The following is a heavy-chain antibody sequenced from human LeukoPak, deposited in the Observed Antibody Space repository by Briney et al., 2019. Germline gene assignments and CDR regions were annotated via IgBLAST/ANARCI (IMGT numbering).Heavy chain of an antibody. CDR3: ASTSEGCGSTSCYLI. V-gene: IGHV1-69*01. CDR2: IIPIFGAA. D-gene: IGHD2-2*01. CDR1: GGTFSSYA. J-gene: IGHJ4*02. Sequence: ASVKVSRKASGGTFSSYAISWVRQAPGQGLEWMGGIIPIFGAANYAQKFRGRVTITADESTSTAYMELSSLRSEDTAVYYCASTSEGCGSTSCYLIWGQGTLVTVSS.